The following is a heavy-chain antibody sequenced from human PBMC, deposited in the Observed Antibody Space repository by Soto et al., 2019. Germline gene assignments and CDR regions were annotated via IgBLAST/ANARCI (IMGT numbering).Heavy chain of an antibody. J-gene: IGHJ4*02. V-gene: IGHV1-69*01. CDR1: GGSFKNYA. Sequence: QVQLVQSGAEVKKPGSSVKVSCKASGGSFKNYAITWVRQAPGQGLEWVGGIIPIFGTANYAQGFQGRLTITADESTSSAYMELSSLRSEDTAVYYCGRDGGWLQPRNDFDYWGQGTLVTVSS. CDR3: GRDGGWLQPRNDFDY. D-gene: IGHD3-16*01. CDR2: IIPIFGTA.